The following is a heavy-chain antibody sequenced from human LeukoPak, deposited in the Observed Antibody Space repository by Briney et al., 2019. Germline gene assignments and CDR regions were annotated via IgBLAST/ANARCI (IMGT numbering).Heavy chain of an antibody. CDR2: IGISSNKI. D-gene: IGHD3-9*01. V-gene: IGHV3-21*04. Sequence: GGSLRLSCAASGFTLRSYTMNWVRQAPGKGLEWVSSIGISSNKIYYADSVKGRFIISRDNSKNTLYLQMNSLRAEDTAVYYCAKDGPEHYDILTGYSPMRPFDYWGQGTLVTVSS. J-gene: IGHJ4*02. CDR1: GFTLRSYT. CDR3: AKDGPEHYDILTGYSPMRPFDY.